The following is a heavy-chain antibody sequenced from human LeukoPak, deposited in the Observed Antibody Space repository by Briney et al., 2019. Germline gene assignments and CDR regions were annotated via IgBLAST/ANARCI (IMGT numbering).Heavy chain of an antibody. CDR1: GFTFSSYA. CDR3: ARPNYYDYGDYTGYYYGMDV. D-gene: IGHD4-17*01. V-gene: IGHV3-30*14. CDR2: ISYDGSNK. Sequence: PGGSLRLSCAASGFTFSSYAMHWVRQAPGKGLEWVAVISYDGSNKYYADSVKGRFTISRDNSKNTLYLQMNSLRAEDTAVYYCARPNYYDYGDYTGYYYGMDVWGQGTTVTVSS. J-gene: IGHJ6*02.